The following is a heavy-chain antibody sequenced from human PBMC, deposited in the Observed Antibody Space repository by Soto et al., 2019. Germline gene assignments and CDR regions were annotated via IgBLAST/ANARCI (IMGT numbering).Heavy chain of an antibody. D-gene: IGHD3-22*01. Sequence: QVQLVQSGAEVKKPGASVKVSCKASGYTFTSYYMHWVRQAPGQGLEWMGIINPSGGSTSYAQKCQGRVTMTRDTSTSTVYMELSSLRSEDTAVYYCARDREGYDSSGYYYYYGMDVWGQGTTVTVSS. V-gene: IGHV1-46*01. CDR1: GYTFTSYY. CDR2: INPSGGST. J-gene: IGHJ6*02. CDR3: ARDREGYDSSGYYYYYGMDV.